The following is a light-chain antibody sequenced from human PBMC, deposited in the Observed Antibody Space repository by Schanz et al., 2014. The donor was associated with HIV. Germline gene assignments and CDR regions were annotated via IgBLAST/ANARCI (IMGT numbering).Light chain of an antibody. Sequence: DIQMTQSPSTLSASAGDRVTITCRASQSINKWLAWYQKKPGKAPKVLINAASTLQSGVPSRFSGSGSGTDFTLTISSLQPEDFATYYCQQLKSYPRTFGQGTKVEIK. CDR3: QQLKSYPRT. CDR1: QSINKW. V-gene: IGKV1-5*01. CDR2: AAS. J-gene: IGKJ1*01.